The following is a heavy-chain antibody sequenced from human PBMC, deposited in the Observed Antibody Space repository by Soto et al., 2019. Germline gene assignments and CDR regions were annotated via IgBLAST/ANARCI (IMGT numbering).Heavy chain of an antibody. Sequence: EVQVVESGGGLVEPGRSLRLSCAASGFTFGDFAMHWVRQVPGKGLEWVSGIIWNSGRIGYADSVKGRFTISRDNAKNSLYLQMDSLRAEDTATYYCVKDYGGGVTRLFYFHYMDVWGKGTTVTVSS. V-gene: IGHV3-9*01. CDR3: VKDYGGGVTRLFYFHYMDV. CDR2: IIWNSGRI. D-gene: IGHD2-21*02. J-gene: IGHJ6*03. CDR1: GFTFGDFA.